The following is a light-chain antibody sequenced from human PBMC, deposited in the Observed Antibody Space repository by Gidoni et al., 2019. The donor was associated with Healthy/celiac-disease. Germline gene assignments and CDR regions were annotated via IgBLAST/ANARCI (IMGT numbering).Light chain of an antibody. CDR1: SSNIGGNY. J-gene: IGLJ2*01. V-gene: IGLV1-47*01. CDR2: RNN. Sequence: QSVLTQPPSASGTPGQRVTISCSGSSSNIGGNYVYWYQQLPGTAPKLLIYRNNQRPSGVPARFSGSKSGTSASLAISGLRSEDEADYYCAAWDDSLSGPVFGGGTKLTVL. CDR3: AAWDDSLSGPV.